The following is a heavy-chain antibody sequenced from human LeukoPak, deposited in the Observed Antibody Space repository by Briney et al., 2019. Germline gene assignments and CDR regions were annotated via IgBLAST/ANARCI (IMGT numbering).Heavy chain of an antibody. V-gene: IGHV1-2*02. D-gene: IGHD3-10*01. CDR1: GYTFTSYY. J-gene: IGHJ4*02. Sequence: ASVKVSCKASGYTFTSYYMHWVRQAPGQGLEWMGWINPNSGGTNYAQKFQGRVTMTRDTSISTAYMELGRLRSDDTAVYYCARASKDGSGSYYNPYWGQGTLVTVSS. CDR3: ARASKDGSGSYYNPY. CDR2: INPNSGGT.